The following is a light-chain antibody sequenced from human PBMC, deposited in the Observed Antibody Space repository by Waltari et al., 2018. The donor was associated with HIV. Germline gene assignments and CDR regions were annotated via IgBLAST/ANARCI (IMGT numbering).Light chain of an antibody. Sequence: SYELTQSPSVSVSAGQTASITCSGDRLVDKYVSGYRQKPGQSPVLVMYEDKKRPSGIPDRYSGPNVWRTATLTISGTQAMDEADYYCLAWDSSTAVFGGGTKLTVL. J-gene: IGLJ3*02. CDR3: LAWDSSTAV. CDR2: EDK. V-gene: IGLV3-1*01. CDR1: RLVDKY.